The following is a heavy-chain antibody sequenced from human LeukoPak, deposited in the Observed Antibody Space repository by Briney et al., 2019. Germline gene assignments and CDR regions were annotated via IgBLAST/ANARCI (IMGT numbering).Heavy chain of an antibody. V-gene: IGHV3-11*01. Sequence: GGSLRLSCAASGFTFSDYYMSWIRQAPGKGLEWVSYISSSGSTIYYADSVKGRFTISRDNAKNSLYLQMNSLRAEDTAVYYCARAPPTEPYYYDSSGYYRTRQQGYIDYWGQGTLVTVSS. J-gene: IGHJ4*02. CDR2: ISSSGSTI. D-gene: IGHD3-22*01. CDR1: GFTFSDYY. CDR3: ARAPPTEPYYYDSSGYYRTRQQGYIDY.